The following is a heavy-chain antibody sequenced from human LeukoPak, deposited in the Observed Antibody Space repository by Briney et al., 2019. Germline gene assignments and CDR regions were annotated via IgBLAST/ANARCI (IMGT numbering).Heavy chain of an antibody. CDR2: IRYDGSNK. Sequence: GRSLRLSCAASGFTFSSYGMHWVRQAPGKGLEWVAVIRYDGSNKYYADSVKGRFTISRDNSKNTLYLQMNSLRAEDTAVYYCARDRDSYGYGLYYFDYWGQGTLVTVSS. V-gene: IGHV3-33*01. CDR1: GFTFSSYG. CDR3: ARDRDSYGYGLYYFDY. D-gene: IGHD5-18*01. J-gene: IGHJ4*02.